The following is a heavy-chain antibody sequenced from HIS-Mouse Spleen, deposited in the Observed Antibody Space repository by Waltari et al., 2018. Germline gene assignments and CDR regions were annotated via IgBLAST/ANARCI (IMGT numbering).Heavy chain of an antibody. CDR3: ARVGLGIAFDI. CDR1: GYTFTGYY. V-gene: IGHV1-2*02. D-gene: IGHD7-27*01. J-gene: IGHJ3*02. CDR2: INPNSGGT. Sequence: QVQLVQSGAEVKKPGASVKVSCKASGYTFTGYYMHWVRQAPGQGREWMGWINPNSGGTNYEQKFQGRVTMTRDTSISTAYMERSRLRSDDTAVYYCARVGLGIAFDIWGQGTMVTVSS.